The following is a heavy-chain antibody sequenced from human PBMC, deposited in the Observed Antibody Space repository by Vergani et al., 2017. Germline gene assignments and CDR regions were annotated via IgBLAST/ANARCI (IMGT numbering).Heavy chain of an antibody. V-gene: IGHV2-70*01. CDR1: GFSLSTSGMC. J-gene: IGHJ4*02. CDR2: LDWDDDK. D-gene: IGHD4-17*01. Sequence: QVTLRESGPALVKPTQTLTLTCTFSGFSLSTSGMCVSWIRQPPGKALECLALLDWDDDKYYSTSLKTRLTISKDTSKNQVVLTMTNMDPVDTATYYCARTRYGDEPFGAADYWGQGTLVTVSS. CDR3: ARTRYGDEPFGAADY.